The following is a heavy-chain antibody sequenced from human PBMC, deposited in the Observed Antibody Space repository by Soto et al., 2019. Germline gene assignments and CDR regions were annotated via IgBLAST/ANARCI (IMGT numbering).Heavy chain of an antibody. V-gene: IGHV1-8*01. J-gene: IGHJ5*02. Sequence: GASVKVSCKASGYTFTSYDINGVRQATGQGLEWMGWMNPNSGNTGYAQKFQGRVTMTRNTSISTAYMELSSLRSEDTAVYYCATTWGTAGEINWFDPWGQGTLVTVSS. CDR2: MNPNSGNT. D-gene: IGHD3-16*01. CDR1: GYTFTSYD. CDR3: ATTWGTAGEINWFDP.